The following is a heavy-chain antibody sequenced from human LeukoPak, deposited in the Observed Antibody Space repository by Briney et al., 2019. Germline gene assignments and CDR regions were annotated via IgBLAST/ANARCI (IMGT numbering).Heavy chain of an antibody. D-gene: IGHD2-2*01. Sequence: PGGSLRLSCAASGFTFSSYWMSWVRQAPGKGLEWVANIKQDGSEKYYVDSVKGRFTISRDNAKNSLYLQMNSLRSEDTAVYYCARGLVPAAIGWFDPWGQGTLVTVSS. CDR3: ARGLVPAAIGWFDP. CDR1: GFTFSSYW. J-gene: IGHJ5*02. CDR2: IKQDGSEK. V-gene: IGHV3-7*01.